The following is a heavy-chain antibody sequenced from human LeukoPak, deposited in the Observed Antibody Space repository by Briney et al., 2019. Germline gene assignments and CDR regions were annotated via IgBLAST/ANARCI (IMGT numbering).Heavy chain of an antibody. CDR3: ARQTGSGLFILP. J-gene: IGHJ4*02. D-gene: IGHD3/OR15-3a*01. CDR1: GVSISSSNSY. V-gene: IGHV4-39*01. CDR2: IYYSGNT. Sequence: SETLSLTCTVSGVSISSSNSYWGWIRQPPGKGLEWIGSIYYSGNTYYNASLKSQVSISMDTSKNQFSLKLTSVTAADTAVYYCARQTGSGLFILPGGQGTLVTVSS.